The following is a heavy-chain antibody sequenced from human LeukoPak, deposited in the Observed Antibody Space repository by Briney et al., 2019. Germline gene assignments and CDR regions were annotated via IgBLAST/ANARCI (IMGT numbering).Heavy chain of an antibody. CDR3: AKEGHYDYVWGSYRPFDY. CDR2: LSGSGGST. V-gene: IGHV3-23*01. D-gene: IGHD3-16*02. Sequence: GGSLRLFCAASGFTFSSYSMSWVRHAPGKGLEWVSALSGSGGSTYYADCVKGRFTISRDNSKNTLYLQMNSLRAEDTAVYYCAKEGHYDYVWGSYRPFDYWGQGTLVTVSS. J-gene: IGHJ4*02. CDR1: GFTFSSYS.